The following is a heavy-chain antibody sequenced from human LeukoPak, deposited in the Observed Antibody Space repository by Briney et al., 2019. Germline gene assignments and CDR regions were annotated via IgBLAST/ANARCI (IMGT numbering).Heavy chain of an antibody. CDR3: AKDGGFIAAEGNFDY. CDR1: GFTFSSYG. D-gene: IGHD6-25*01. Sequence: PGGSLRLSCAASGFTFSSYGMHWVRQAPGKGLEWVAVISYDGSNKYYADSVKGRFTISRDNSKNTLYLQMNSLRAEDTAVYYCAKDGGFIAAEGNFDYWGQGTLVTVSS. J-gene: IGHJ4*02. CDR2: ISYDGSNK. V-gene: IGHV3-30*18.